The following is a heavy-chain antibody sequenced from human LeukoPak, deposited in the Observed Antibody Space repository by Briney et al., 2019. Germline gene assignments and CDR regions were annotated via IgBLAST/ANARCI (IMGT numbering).Heavy chain of an antibody. V-gene: IGHV4-39*01. Sequence: SETLSLTCTVSGGSISSSSYYWGWIRQPPGKGLEWIGSIYYSGSTYYNPSLKSRVTISVDTSKNQFSLKLSSVTAADTAVYYCARGWELRDFDYWGQGTLVTVSS. CDR3: ARGWELRDFDY. D-gene: IGHD1-26*01. CDR1: GGSISSSSYY. J-gene: IGHJ4*02. CDR2: IYYSGST.